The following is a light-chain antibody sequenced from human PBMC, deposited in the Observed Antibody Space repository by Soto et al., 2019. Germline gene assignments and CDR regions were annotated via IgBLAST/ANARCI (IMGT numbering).Light chain of an antibody. V-gene: IGKV1-33*01. Sequence: DMQMTQSPSSLSASVGDRVTITGQASHDIDKYLNWDQQKPGKAPKLLIDDASNLETGVPSRFSGSGSGTPFTFTIGSLQPADIAIYYCQQYYDLPITFGQGTRLEIK. CDR1: HDIDKY. CDR2: DAS. J-gene: IGKJ5*01. CDR3: QQYYDLPIT.